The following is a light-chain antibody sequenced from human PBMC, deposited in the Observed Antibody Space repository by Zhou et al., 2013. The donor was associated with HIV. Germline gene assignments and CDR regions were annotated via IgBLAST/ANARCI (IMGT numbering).Light chain of an antibody. CDR1: ESVRSSH. V-gene: IGKV3-20*01. CDR2: DAS. CDR3: QQYGSSPCS. Sequence: EIVLTQSPGTLSLSPGERATLSCRASESVRSSHLAWYKQKLGQAPRLLIFDASRRATGIPDRFSGSGSGTDFTLTISRLEPEDFAVYYCQQYGSSPCSFGQGTKLEIK. J-gene: IGKJ2*04.